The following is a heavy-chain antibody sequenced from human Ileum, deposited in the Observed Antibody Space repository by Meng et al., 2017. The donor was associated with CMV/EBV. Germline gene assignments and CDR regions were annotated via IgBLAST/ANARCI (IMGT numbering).Heavy chain of an antibody. D-gene: IGHD2-8*01. J-gene: IGHJ4*02. CDR3: AKDPRRMYASSADY. V-gene: IGHV3-23*01. Sequence: ASGFTFSNFAMNWVRQAPGKGLEWVSGISGSGDNTYYADSVKGRFTISRDNSMNTLFLQMNNLRAEDSAVYFCAKDPRRMYASSADYWGQGTLVTVSS. CDR1: GFTFSNFA. CDR2: ISGSGDNT.